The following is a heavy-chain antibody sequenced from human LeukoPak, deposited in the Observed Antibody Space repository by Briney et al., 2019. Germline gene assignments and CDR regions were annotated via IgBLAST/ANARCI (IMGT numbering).Heavy chain of an antibody. CDR1: GYTFTSYD. J-gene: IGHJ4*02. Sequence: ASVKVSCKASGYTFTSYDINWVRQATGQGLEWMGWMNPNSGNTGYAQKFQGRVTITRNTSISTAYMELSSLRSEDTAVYYCARRISTRRGETCDSTSCYFDYWGPGILVTVSS. D-gene: IGHD2-2*01. CDR3: ARRISTRRGETCDSTSCYFDY. V-gene: IGHV1-8*03. CDR2: MNPNSGNT.